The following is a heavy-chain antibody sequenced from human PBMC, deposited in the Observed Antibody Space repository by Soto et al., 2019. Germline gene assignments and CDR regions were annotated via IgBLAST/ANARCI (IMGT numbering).Heavy chain of an antibody. V-gene: IGHV4-30-4*03. CDR2: VYYSGSS. CDR1: GDSISGGASF. J-gene: IGHJ5*02. Sequence: PSETLSLTCTVSGDSISGGASFWSWIRQPPGKGLEWIANVYYSGSSYYNPSLKSRLTISVDTTKNQVSLQLKSMTAADTAVCYCAQLSCTSRTCSFPGWFDPWGQGTLVTVSS. D-gene: IGHD2-2*01. CDR3: AQLSCTSRTCSFPGWFDP.